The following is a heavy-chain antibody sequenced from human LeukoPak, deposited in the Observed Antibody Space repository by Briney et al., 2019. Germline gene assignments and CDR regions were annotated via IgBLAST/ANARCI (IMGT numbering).Heavy chain of an antibody. V-gene: IGHV5-51*01. J-gene: IGHJ4*02. Sequence: GESLKISCKVSGYSFTNYWIAWVRQMPGKGLEWMGIIYPHDSDTRYSPSFQGQVTMSADKSITTAYLQWNTLKASDTAMYYCARHIGPDATFDYWGQGTLVAVSS. CDR3: ARHIGPDATFDY. CDR2: IYPHDSDT. D-gene: IGHD1-1*01. CDR1: GYSFTNYW.